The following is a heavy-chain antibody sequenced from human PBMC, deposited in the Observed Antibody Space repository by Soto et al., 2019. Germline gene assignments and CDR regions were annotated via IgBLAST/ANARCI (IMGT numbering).Heavy chain of an antibody. CDR2: IWSDGSNK. V-gene: IGHV3-33*01. D-gene: IGHD3-10*01. CDR3: ASAADYYGSGSYLVDH. J-gene: IGHJ4*02. Sequence: QVQLVESGGGVVQPGRSLRLSCAVSGFTFSNYGMHWVRQAPGKGLEWVAVIWSDGSNKYYADSVKGRFTISRDNSKNTLYLQMNSLRAEDTAVSYCASAADYYGSGSYLVDHWGQGTLVTVSS. CDR1: GFTFSNYG.